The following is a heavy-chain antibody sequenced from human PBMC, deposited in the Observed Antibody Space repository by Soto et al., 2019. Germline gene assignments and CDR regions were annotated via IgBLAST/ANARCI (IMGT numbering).Heavy chain of an antibody. D-gene: IGHD6-6*01. CDR3: ARDSGYSSSSDGYYYYYMDV. Sequence: SETLCLTCTVSGGSISRGGYYWSWIRQHPGKGLEWIGCIYYSGSTYYNPSLKSRVTISVDTSKNQFSLKLSSVTAADTAVYYCARDSGYSSSSDGYYYYYMDVWGKGTTVTVSS. J-gene: IGHJ6*03. CDR2: IYYSGST. V-gene: IGHV4-31*03. CDR1: GGSISRGGYY.